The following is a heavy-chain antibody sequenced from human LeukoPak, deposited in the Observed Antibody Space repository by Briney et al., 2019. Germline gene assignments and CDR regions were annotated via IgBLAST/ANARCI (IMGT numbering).Heavy chain of an antibody. CDR1: GFTFTNNN. V-gene: IGHV3-21*01. D-gene: IGHD6-13*01. CDR2: ISSSSRYI. CDR3: VRGRYTSSWYPYYFDC. Sequence: GGSLRLSCAVSGFTFTNNNMNWVRQAPGKGLEWVSSISSSSRYIYYADSVKGRFTISRDDARNSLYLQMSSLRAEDTATYYCVRGRYTSSWYPYYFDCWGQGTLVTVSS. J-gene: IGHJ4*02.